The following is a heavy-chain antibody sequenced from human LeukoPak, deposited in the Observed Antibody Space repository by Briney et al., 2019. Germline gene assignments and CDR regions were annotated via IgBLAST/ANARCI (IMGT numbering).Heavy chain of an antibody. CDR2: IKQDGSEK. CDR1: GFTFSSYW. J-gene: IGHJ4*02. D-gene: IGHD2-2*01. CDR3: ARYQLIVVVPADYFGVDY. V-gene: IGHV3-7*01. Sequence: GGSLRLSCAASGFTFSSYWMSLVRQAPGKGLEWVANIKQDGSEKYYVDSVKGRFTISRDNAKNSLYLQMNSLRAEDTAVYYCARYQLIVVVPADYFGVDYWGQGTLVTVSS.